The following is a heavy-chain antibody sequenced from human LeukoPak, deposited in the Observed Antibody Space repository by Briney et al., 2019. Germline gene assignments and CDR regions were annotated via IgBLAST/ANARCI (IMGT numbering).Heavy chain of an antibody. V-gene: IGHV4-59*01. D-gene: IGHD5-18*01. Sequence: SETLSLTCTVSGGSISSYYWSWIRRPPGKGLEWIGYIYYSGSTNYNPSLKSRVTISVDTSKNQFSLKLSSVTAADTAVYYCASSQLWTHFDYWGQGTLVTVSS. CDR3: ASSQLWTHFDY. CDR2: IYYSGST. J-gene: IGHJ4*02. CDR1: GGSISSYY.